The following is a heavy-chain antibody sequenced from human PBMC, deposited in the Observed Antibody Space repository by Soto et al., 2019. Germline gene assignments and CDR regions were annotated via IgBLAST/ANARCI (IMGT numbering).Heavy chain of an antibody. Sequence: ASVKVSCKASGYTFTSYGISLVRQAPGQGLEWMGWISAYNGNTNYAQKLQGRVTMTTDTSTSTAYMELRSLRSDDTAVYYCARDFRTPPRYYGMDVWGQGTTVTVSS. CDR3: ARDFRTPPRYYGMDV. V-gene: IGHV1-18*01. D-gene: IGHD2-2*01. CDR1: GYTFTSYG. J-gene: IGHJ6*02. CDR2: ISAYNGNT.